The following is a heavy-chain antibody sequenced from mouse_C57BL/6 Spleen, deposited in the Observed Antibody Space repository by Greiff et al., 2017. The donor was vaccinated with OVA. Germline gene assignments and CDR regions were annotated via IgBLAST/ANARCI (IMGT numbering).Heavy chain of an antibody. J-gene: IGHJ2*01. D-gene: IGHD2-1*01. V-gene: IGHV1-82*01. Sequence: VKLVESGPELVKPGASVKISCKASGYAFSSSWMNWVKQRPGKGLEWIGRIYPGDGDTNYNGKFKGKATLTADKSSSTAYMQLSSLTSEDSAVYFCARGPYGNYAYFDYWGQGTTLTVSS. CDR2: IYPGDGDT. CDR1: GYAFSSSW. CDR3: ARGPYGNYAYFDY.